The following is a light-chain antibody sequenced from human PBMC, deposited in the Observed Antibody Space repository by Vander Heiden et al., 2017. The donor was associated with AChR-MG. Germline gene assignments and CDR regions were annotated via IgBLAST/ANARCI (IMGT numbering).Light chain of an antibody. V-gene: IGLV2-8*01. CDR3: SSYAGSNNLGV. CDR2: EVS. J-gene: IGLJ3*02. CDR1: SSDVGGYNY. Sequence: QSALTQPPSASGSPGQSVTIPCPGTSSDVGGYNYVSWYQQHPGKAPKLMIYEVSKRPSGVPDRFSGSKSGNTASLTVSGLQAEDEADYYCSSYAGSNNLGVFGGGTKLTVL.